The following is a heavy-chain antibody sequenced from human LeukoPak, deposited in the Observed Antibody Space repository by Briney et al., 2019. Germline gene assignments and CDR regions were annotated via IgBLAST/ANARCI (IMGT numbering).Heavy chain of an antibody. J-gene: IGHJ6*04. V-gene: IGHV3-48*03. CDR1: GFSFSSYE. Sequence: GGSLRLSCTASGFSFSSYEMNWVRQAPGKGLEWISYISASGTLTHYADSVEGRFTISRDNAKNSLYLQMNSLRAEDTAVYYCAELGITMIGGVWGKGTTVTISS. CDR2: ISASGTLT. D-gene: IGHD3-10*02. CDR3: AELGITMIGGV.